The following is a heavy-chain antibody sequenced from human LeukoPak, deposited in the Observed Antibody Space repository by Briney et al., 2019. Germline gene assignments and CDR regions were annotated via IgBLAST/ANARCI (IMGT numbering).Heavy chain of an antibody. D-gene: IGHD3-22*01. V-gene: IGHV3-30-3*01. CDR1: GFTFSSYA. J-gene: IGHJ4*02. Sequence: PGGSLRLSCAASGFTFSSYAMHWVRQAPGKGLEWVAVISYDGSNKYYADSVKGRFTISRDNSKNTLYLQMNSLRAEDTAVYYCARTSGYHFNYFDYWGQGTLVTVSS. CDR3: ARTSGYHFNYFDY. CDR2: ISYDGSNK.